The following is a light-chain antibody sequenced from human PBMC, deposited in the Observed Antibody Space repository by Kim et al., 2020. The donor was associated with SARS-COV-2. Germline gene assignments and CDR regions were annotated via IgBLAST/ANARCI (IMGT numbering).Light chain of an antibody. CDR2: DVT. CDR3: TSYTSTSAYVV. Sequence: SITISCTGTSSDVGDYDYVSWYQHHPGKAPKLMIYDVTKRPSGVSNRFSGSKSGNTASLAISGLQAEDEADYYCTSYTSTSAYVVFGGGTKLTVL. J-gene: IGLJ2*01. V-gene: IGLV2-14*03. CDR1: SSDVGDYDY.